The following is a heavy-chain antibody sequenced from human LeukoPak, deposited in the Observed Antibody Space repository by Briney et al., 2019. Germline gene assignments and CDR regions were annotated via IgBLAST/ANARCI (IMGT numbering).Heavy chain of an antibody. Sequence: SVKVSCKASGYTFTGYYMHWVRQAPGQGLEWMGWINPNSGGTNYAQKFQGRVTMTRDTSISTAYMELSRLRSDDTAVYYCARESPTPDTAMVTGFFDPWGQGTLVTVSS. J-gene: IGHJ5*02. CDR3: ARESPTPDTAMVTGFFDP. CDR2: INPNSGGT. V-gene: IGHV1-2*02. CDR1: GYTFTGYY. D-gene: IGHD5-18*01.